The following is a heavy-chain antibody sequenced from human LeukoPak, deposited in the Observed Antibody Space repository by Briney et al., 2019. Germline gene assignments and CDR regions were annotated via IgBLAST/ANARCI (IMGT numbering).Heavy chain of an antibody. D-gene: IGHD1-26*01. Sequence: GGSLRLSCAASGFTFSSYGMNWVRQAPGKGLEWVSSISSSSSYIYYADSVKGRFTISRDNSKNTLYLQMNSLRAEDTAVYYCARGVGSYAPYYYYYYGMDVWGQGTTVTVSS. CDR1: GFTFSSYG. CDR3: ARGVGSYAPYYYYYYGMDV. V-gene: IGHV3-21*01. CDR2: ISSSSSYI. J-gene: IGHJ6*02.